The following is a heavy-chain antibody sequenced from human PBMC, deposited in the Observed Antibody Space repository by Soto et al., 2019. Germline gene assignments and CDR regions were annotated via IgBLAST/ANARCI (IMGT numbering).Heavy chain of an antibody. CDR1: GFTFSSYG. CDR3: ARARVSPYFDY. J-gene: IGHJ4*02. V-gene: IGHV3-33*01. Sequence: QVQLVESGGGVVQPGRSLRLSCAASGFTFSSYGMHRVRQAPGKGLEWVAVIWYDGSNKYYADSVKGRFTISRDNSKNTLYLQMNSLRAEDTAVYYCARARVSPYFDYWGQGTLVTVSS. CDR2: IWYDGSNK. D-gene: IGHD3-10*01.